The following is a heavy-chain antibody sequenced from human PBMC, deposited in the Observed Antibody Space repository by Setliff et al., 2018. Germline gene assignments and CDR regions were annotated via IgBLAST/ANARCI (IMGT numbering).Heavy chain of an antibody. CDR3: ARSFGELLAD. CDR2: INPSGGDT. V-gene: IGHV1-46*01. Sequence: ASVKVSCKASGYTFTSYYMHWVRQAPGQGLEWMGGINPSGGDTIYAQMFQGRVTLTRDTSTSTVYMEISSLTSEDTAVYFCARSFGELLADWGLGTLVTVSS. D-gene: IGHD3-10*01. CDR1: GYTFTSYY. J-gene: IGHJ4*02.